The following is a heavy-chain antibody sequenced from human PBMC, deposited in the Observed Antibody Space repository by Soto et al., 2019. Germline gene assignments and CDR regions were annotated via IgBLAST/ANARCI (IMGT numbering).Heavy chain of an antibody. J-gene: IGHJ6*02. D-gene: IGHD1-26*01. CDR1: GYTFTNYY. Sequence: ASVKVSCKASGYTFTNYYMHWVRLAPGQGLEWTGIINPSGGSTAYAQRFQGRVTMTRDTSTSTVYMDLSSLRSDDTAVYYCARGYSGNYYGYYYYYAMDVWGQGTTVTVSS. V-gene: IGHV1-46*01. CDR3: ARGYSGNYYGYYYYYAMDV. CDR2: INPSGGST.